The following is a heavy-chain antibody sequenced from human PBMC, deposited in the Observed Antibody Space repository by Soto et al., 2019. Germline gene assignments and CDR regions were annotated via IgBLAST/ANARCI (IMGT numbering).Heavy chain of an antibody. D-gene: IGHD6-19*01. CDR2: ISSSSSYI. Sequence: EVQLMESGGGLVKPGGSLRLSCAASGFTFSSYSMNWVRQAPGKGLEWVSSISSSSSYIYYADSVKGRFTISRDNAKNSLYLQMNSLRAEDTAVYYCAREGIAVAGYYFDYWGQGTLVTVSS. V-gene: IGHV3-21*01. CDR1: GFTFSSYS. CDR3: AREGIAVAGYYFDY. J-gene: IGHJ4*02.